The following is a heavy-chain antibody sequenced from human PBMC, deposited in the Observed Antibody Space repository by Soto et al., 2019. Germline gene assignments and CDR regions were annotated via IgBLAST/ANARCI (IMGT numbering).Heavy chain of an antibody. CDR3: ARGLYYYGSGSPPPTFDY. D-gene: IGHD3-10*01. J-gene: IGHJ4*02. Sequence: SETLSLTCAVYGGSFSGYYWSWIRQPPGKGLEWIGEINHSGSTNYNPSLKSRVTISVDTSKNRFSLKLSSVTAADTAVYYCARGLYYYGSGSPPPTFDYWGQGTLVTVSS. CDR1: GGSFSGYY. CDR2: INHSGST. V-gene: IGHV4-34*01.